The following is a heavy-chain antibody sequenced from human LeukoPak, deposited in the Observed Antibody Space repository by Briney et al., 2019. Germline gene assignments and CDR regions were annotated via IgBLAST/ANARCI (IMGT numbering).Heavy chain of an antibody. CDR2: IGTAGDT. J-gene: IGHJ6*02. CDR3: ARAAAGPYYYYGMDV. Sequence: PGRSLRLSCAASGFTFSSYDMPWVRQATGKGLEWVSAIGTAGDTYYPGSVKGRFTISRENAKNSLYLQMNSLRAGDTAVYYCARAAAGPYYYYGMDVWGQGTTVTVSS. CDR1: GFTFSSYD. V-gene: IGHV3-13*01. D-gene: IGHD6-19*01.